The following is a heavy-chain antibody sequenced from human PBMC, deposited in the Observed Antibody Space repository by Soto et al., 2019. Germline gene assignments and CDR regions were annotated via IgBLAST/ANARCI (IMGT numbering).Heavy chain of an antibody. CDR1: GYTFTSYG. V-gene: IGHV1-18*01. CDR2: ISAYNGNT. J-gene: IGHJ4*02. CDR3: ASSAAGPFSAPFDY. D-gene: IGHD6-13*01. Sequence: ASVKVSCKASGYTFTSYGISWVRQAPGQGLEWMGWISAYNGNTNYAQKLQDRVTMTRDRSTSTAYMELSSLRSEDTAMYYCASSAAGPFSAPFDYWGQGTPVTVSS.